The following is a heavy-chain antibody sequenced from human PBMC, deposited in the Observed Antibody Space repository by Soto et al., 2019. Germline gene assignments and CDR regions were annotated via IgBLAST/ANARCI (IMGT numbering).Heavy chain of an antibody. CDR1: GFPFSNYA. J-gene: IGHJ4*02. V-gene: IGHV3-23*01. D-gene: IGHD3-3*02. Sequence: EVQLLESGGGLVQPGGSLRLSCVGSGFPFSNYAMTWVRQAPGKGLEWVSVISGSGNNTYQADAVKGRFTISRDNSKNTLYLQMSSLRAEDSAVYFCAKVTVPFLEWVARYYFDYWGQGPLVTVSS. CDR3: AKVTVPFLEWVARYYFDY. CDR2: ISGSGNNT.